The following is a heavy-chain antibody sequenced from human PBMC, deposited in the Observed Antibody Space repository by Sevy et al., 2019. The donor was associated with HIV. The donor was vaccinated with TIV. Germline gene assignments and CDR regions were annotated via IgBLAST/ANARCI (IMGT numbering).Heavy chain of an antibody. CDR3: ARGKRGYSYGLDY. Sequence: GGSLRLSCAASGFTVSSNYMSWVRQAPGKGLEWVSVFYSDDSTYYADTVKGRFSISRGNSKNTLSLQMNSLRAEDTDLYYCARGKRGYSYGLDYWGQGTLVTVYS. CDR2: FYSDDST. J-gene: IGHJ4*02. CDR1: GFTVSSNY. V-gene: IGHV3-66*01. D-gene: IGHD5-18*01.